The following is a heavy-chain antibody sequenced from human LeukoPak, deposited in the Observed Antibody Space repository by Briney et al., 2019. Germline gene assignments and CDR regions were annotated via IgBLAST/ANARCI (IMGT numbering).Heavy chain of an antibody. CDR2: ISYDGSNK. D-gene: IGHD4-23*01. CDR1: GFTFSSYG. Sequence: PGRSLRLSCAASGFTFSSYGMHWVRQAPGKGLEWVAVISYDGSNKYYADSVKGRFTISRDNSKNTLYLQMNSLRAEDTAVYYCASKFLNYGGNWRHDYWGQGTLVTVSS. CDR3: ASKFLNYGGNWRHDY. V-gene: IGHV3-30*03. J-gene: IGHJ4*02.